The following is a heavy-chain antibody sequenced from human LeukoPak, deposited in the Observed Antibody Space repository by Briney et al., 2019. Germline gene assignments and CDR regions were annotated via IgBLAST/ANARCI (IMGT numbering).Heavy chain of an antibody. V-gene: IGHV1-2*02. D-gene: IGHD1-26*01. CDR2: INPKSGDT. CDR3: ANLPLICGVDY. J-gene: IGHJ4*02. CDR1: GYTFIDYY. Sequence: ASVKVSCKASGYTFIDYYMHWVRQAPGQGLEWMGWINPKSGDTNYAQKFQGRVTMTRDTSINTAYMELSRLRSDDTAVYYCANLPLICGVDYWGRGTLVTVSS.